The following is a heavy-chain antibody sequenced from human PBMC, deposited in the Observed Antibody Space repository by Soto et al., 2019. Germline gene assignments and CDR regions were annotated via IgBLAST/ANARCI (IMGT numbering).Heavy chain of an antibody. Sequence: QLQLQESRPGLVKPSETLSLICTVSGDSISSGRYHWGWIRQPPGKGLEFIATIHSPGNTHYKASVRGRFTIFVDTSKSQFSLRLSSVTAADTAVYYCVRAGGFGVVTPCMDYWGQGTLVTVSS. J-gene: IGHJ4*02. CDR1: GDSISSGRYH. V-gene: IGHV4-39*01. CDR3: VRAGGFGVVTPCMDY. D-gene: IGHD3-3*01. CDR2: IHSPGNT.